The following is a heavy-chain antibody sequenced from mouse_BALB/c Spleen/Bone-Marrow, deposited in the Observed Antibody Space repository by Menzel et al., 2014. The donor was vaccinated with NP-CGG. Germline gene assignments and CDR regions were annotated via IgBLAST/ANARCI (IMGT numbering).Heavy chain of an antibody. V-gene: IGHV1S81*02. CDR3: TRRDY. J-gene: IGHJ2*01. CDR1: GYTFTSYY. CDR2: INPNNGNT. Sequence: QVQLQQSGAELVKPGASVKLSCKAPGYTFTSYYMYWVKQGPGQGLEWIGGINPNNGNTNFSETFKSKATLTVDKSSSTAYMQLSSLTSEDSAVYYCTRRDYWGQGTTLTVSS.